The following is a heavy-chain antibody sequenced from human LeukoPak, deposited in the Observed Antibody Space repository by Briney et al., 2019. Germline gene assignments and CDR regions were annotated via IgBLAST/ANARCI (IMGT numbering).Heavy chain of an antibody. D-gene: IGHD4-17*01. CDR2: ISDSGST. Sequence: SETLSLTCTVSGGSISSYYWSWIRQPPGKGLEWIAYISDSGSTNYNPSLKGRVTISVDTSKNQFSLKLSSVTAADTAVYYCARTTVTTYFDSWGQGTLVTVSS. CDR1: GGSISSYY. CDR3: ARTTVTTYFDS. V-gene: IGHV4-59*01. J-gene: IGHJ4*02.